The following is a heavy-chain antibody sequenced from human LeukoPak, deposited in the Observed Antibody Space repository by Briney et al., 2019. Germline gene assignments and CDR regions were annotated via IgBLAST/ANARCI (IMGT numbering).Heavy chain of an antibody. CDR3: ARGHHLRFLEWLLYAKTWFDP. J-gene: IGHJ5*02. CDR2: INHSGST. CDR1: GGSFSGYY. D-gene: IGHD3-3*01. V-gene: IGHV4-34*01. Sequence: SETLSLTCAVYGGSFSGYYWSWIRQPPGKGLEWIGEINHSGSTNYNPSLKSRVTISVDTSKNQFSLKLSSVTAADTAVYYCARGHHLRFLEWLLYAKTWFDPWGQGTLVTVSS.